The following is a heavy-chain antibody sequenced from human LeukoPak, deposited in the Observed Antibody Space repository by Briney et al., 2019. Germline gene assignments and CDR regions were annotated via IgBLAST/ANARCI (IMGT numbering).Heavy chain of an antibody. CDR1: GYSISSGYY. D-gene: IGHD3-22*01. V-gene: IGHV4-38-2*02. CDR2: IYHSGST. CDR3: ARNSYYYDSSGYYGPNHAFDI. Sequence: PSETLSLTCTVSGYSISSGYYWGWIRQPPGKGLEWIGSIYHSGSTYYNPSLKSRVTISVDRSKNQFSLKLSSVTAADTAVYYCARNSYYYDSSGYYGPNHAFDIWGQGTMVTVSS. J-gene: IGHJ3*02.